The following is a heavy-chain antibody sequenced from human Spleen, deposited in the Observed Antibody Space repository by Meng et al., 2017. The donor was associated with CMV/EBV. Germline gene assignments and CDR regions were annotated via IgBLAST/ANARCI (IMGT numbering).Heavy chain of an antibody. D-gene: IGHD3-22*01. CDR3: ARGSGSDSSGYPIDY. CDR1: AYTFIRYG. J-gene: IGHJ4*02. CDR2: ISAYNGNT. V-gene: IGHV1-18*01. Sequence: SAYTFIRYGIRWVRQAPGQGLEWMGWISAYNGNTNYAQKLQGRVTMTTDTSTSTAYMELRSLRSDDTAVYYCARGSGSDSSGYPIDYWGQGTLVTVSS.